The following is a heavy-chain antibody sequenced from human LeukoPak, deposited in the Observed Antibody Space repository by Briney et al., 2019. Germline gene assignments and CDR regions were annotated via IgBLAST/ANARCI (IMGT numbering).Heavy chain of an antibody. D-gene: IGHD2-2*01. J-gene: IGHJ4*02. CDR2: ISNSGTRT. CDR1: GFTFDYYA. V-gene: IGHV3-23*01. Sequence: PGGSLRLACAASGFTFDYYAMSWVRQAPGKGLEWVSAISNSGTRTYNADSVKGRFTISRDNSKNTLYLQMNSLRAGDTALYYCVGGYQLPLFHDWGQRTLVTLSS. CDR3: VGGYQLPLFHD.